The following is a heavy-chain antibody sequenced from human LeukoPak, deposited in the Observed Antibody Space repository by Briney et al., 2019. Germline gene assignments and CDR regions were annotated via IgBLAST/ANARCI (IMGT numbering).Heavy chain of an antibody. CDR3: ASSAPYYYDSSGLSGAFDI. CDR2: IYYSGST. Sequence: SETLSLTCTVSGGSISSYYWSWIRQPPGKGLEWIGHIYYSGSTNYNPSLKSRVTISVDTSKNQFSLKLSSVTAADTAVYYCASSAPYYYDSSGLSGAFDIWGQGTMVTVSS. V-gene: IGHV4-59*08. CDR1: GGSISSYY. J-gene: IGHJ3*02. D-gene: IGHD3-22*01.